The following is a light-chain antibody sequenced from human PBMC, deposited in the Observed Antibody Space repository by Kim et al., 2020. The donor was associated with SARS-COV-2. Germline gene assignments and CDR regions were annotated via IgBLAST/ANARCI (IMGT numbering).Light chain of an antibody. CDR2: EVS. CDR3: SSYAGSNNYV. J-gene: IGLJ1*01. CDR1: SSDIGGYDY. V-gene: IGLV2-8*01. Sequence: QSVVTQPPSASGSPGQSVTISCTGTSSDIGGYDYVSWYQQHPGKAPKLMIYEVSKRPSGVPDRFSGSKSGNTASLTVSGLQAEDEADYYCSSYAGSNNYVFGPGTKVTVL.